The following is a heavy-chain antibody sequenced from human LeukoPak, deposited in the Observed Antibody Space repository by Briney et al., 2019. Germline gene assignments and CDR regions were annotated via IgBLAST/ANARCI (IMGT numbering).Heavy chain of an antibody. Sequence: GGSLGLSCTASGFTFGDYAMSWVRQAPGKGLEWVSAISGSGGSTYYADSVKGRFTISRDNSKNTLYLQMNSLRAEDTAVYYCAKDRGLRYFDWSGDDAFDIWGQGTMVTVSS. D-gene: IGHD3-9*01. CDR3: AKDRGLRYFDWSGDDAFDI. V-gene: IGHV3-23*01. CDR1: GFTFGDYA. J-gene: IGHJ3*02. CDR2: ISGSGGST.